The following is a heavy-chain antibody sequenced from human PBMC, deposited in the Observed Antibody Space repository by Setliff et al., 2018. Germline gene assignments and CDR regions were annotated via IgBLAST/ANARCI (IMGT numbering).Heavy chain of an antibody. CDR1: GESFNVYF. V-gene: IGHV4-34*01. CDR2: ISHSGST. CDR3: ASPSLQIAVAASTDAFDI. J-gene: IGHJ3*02. Sequence: PSETLSLTCAVYGESFNVYFWSWIRQPPGKGLEWVGEISHSGSTNYKPSLKSRVTMSVDKSKNQFSLNLNSVTAADTAVYYCASPSLQIAVAASTDAFDIWGQGTMVT. D-gene: IGHD6-19*01.